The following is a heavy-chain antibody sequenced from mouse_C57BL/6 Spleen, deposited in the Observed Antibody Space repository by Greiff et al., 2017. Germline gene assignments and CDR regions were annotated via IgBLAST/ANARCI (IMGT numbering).Heavy chain of an antibody. J-gene: IGHJ2*01. D-gene: IGHD2-5*01. CDR1: GYTFTSYW. CDR2: IHPNSGST. Sequence: QVQLQQPGAELVKPGASVKLSCKASGYTFTSYWMHWVKQRPGQGLEWIGMIHPNSGSTNYNEKFKSKATLTVDKSSSTAYMQLSSLTSEDSAVYYCATYYSNYFDYWGQGTTRTVSS. V-gene: IGHV1-64*01. CDR3: ATYYSNYFDY.